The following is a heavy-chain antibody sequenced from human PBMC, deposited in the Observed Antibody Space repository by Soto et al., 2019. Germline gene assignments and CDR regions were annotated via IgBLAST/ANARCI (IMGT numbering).Heavy chain of an antibody. CDR2: IIPIFGTA. D-gene: IGHD2-15*01. CDR3: ARDLFPYCSGVSCYGMDV. Sequence: QVQLVQSGAEVKKPGSSVKVSCKASGGTFSSYAISWVRQAPGQGLEWMGGIIPIFGTANYAQKFQGRVTITADKSTSAAYMQLSSLRSEDTAVYYCARDLFPYCSGVSCYGMDVWGQGTTVTVSS. J-gene: IGHJ6*02. V-gene: IGHV1-69*06. CDR1: GGTFSSYA.